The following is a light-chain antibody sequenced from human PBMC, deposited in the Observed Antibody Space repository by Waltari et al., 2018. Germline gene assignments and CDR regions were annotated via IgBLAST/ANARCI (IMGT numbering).Light chain of an antibody. Sequence: EIVMTQSPATLSVSPGERATLSCRASQSVSSNLAWYQQKPGQAPRLLIYGASTRATGVPARFSGSGSGPEYTLTISSLQAEDVAVYYCLQYYTTPRTFGQGTKVEI. V-gene: IGKV3-15*01. CDR1: QSVSSN. CDR2: GAS. CDR3: LQYYTTPRT. J-gene: IGKJ1*01.